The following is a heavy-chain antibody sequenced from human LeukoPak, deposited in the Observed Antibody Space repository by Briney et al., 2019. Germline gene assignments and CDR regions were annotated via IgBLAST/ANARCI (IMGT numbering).Heavy chain of an antibody. J-gene: IGHJ4*02. CDR2: IYHSGNT. D-gene: IGHD3-9*01. CDR1: GYSLSSDCY. Sequence: PSETLSLTRAVSGYSLSSDCYWGWIRQPPGKGLEWIGSIYHSGNTYYNPSLKSRVTISVDTSKNQFSLKRSSVTAADTAVYYCAGTLYDILTGSPCDYWGQGTLVTVSS. CDR3: AGTLYDILTGSPCDY. V-gene: IGHV4-38-2*01.